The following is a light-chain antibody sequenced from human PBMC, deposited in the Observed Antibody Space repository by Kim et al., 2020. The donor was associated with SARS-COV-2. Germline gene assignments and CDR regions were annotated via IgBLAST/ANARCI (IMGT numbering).Light chain of an antibody. CDR2: DVS. Sequence: QSALTQPRSVSGSPGQSVTISCTGTSSDVGGYNYVSWYQQYPGKAPKLMIYDVSERPSGVPDRFSGPKSGNTASLTVSGLQAEDEADFYCCSYAGSFYLFGTGTKVTVL. J-gene: IGLJ1*01. CDR1: SSDVGGYNY. CDR3: CSYAGSFYL. V-gene: IGLV2-11*01.